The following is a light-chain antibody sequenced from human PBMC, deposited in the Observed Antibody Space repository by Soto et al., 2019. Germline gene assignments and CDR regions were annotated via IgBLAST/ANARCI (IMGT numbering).Light chain of an antibody. Sequence: QSALTQPRSVSGSPGQSVTISCTGTSSDVGGYNYVSWYQQHPGKAPKLTIYDASKRPSGVPDRFSGSKSGNTASLTISGLQAEDEADYYCCSYAGSYTFPFGTGTKVTVL. CDR1: SSDVGGYNY. J-gene: IGLJ1*01. CDR3: CSYAGSYTFP. V-gene: IGLV2-11*01. CDR2: DAS.